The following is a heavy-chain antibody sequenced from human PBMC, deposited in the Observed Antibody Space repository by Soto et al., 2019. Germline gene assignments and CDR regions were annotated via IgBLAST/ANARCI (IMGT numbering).Heavy chain of an antibody. CDR3: ARDLGSDLRAPGAVFDY. D-gene: IGHD3-10*01. Sequence: AAVKVSCKASGYSFTSYGISWVRQAPGQGLEWMGWISPYNGNTKYAQNFQGRVTMTTDTSTYTAYMEMRSLRSDDPAVYYCARDLGSDLRAPGAVFDYWGQGTLVTVSS. V-gene: IGHV1-18*04. J-gene: IGHJ4*02. CDR1: GYSFTSYG. CDR2: ISPYNGNT.